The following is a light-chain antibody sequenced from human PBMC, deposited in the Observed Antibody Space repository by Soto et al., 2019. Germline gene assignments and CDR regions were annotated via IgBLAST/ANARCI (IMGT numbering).Light chain of an antibody. CDR2: DVS. J-gene: IGLJ2*01. CDR3: SSYASSSTLV. Sequence: QSALTQPASVSGSPGQSITISCTGTSSDVGDYDYVSWYQQHPGKAPKLMIYDVSSRPSGVSNRFSGSKSGNTASLTISGLQAEDEADYYCSSYASSSTLVFGGGTKVTVL. V-gene: IGLV2-14*01. CDR1: SSDVGDYDY.